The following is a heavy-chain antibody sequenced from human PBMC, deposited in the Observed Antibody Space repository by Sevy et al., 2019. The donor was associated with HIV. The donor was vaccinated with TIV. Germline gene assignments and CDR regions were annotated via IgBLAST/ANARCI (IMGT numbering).Heavy chain of an antibody. V-gene: IGHV3-23*01. D-gene: IGHD3-22*01. CDR1: GFTFSSYA. J-gene: IGHJ4*02. CDR3: ARTPLNYDSSGYYCAHTYYFDY. Sequence: GGSLRLSCAASGFTFSSYAMSWVRQAPGKGLEWVSAISGSGGSTYYADSVKGRFTISRDNSKNTLYLQMNSLRAEDTAVYYCARTPLNYDSSGYYCAHTYYFDYWGQGTLVTVSS. CDR2: ISGSGGST.